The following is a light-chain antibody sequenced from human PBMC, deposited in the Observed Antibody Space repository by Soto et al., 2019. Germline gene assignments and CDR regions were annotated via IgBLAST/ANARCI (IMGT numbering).Light chain of an antibody. Sequence: QSVLTQPPSASGTPGQRVTISCSGSSSNIGSNTVNWYQQVPGTAPKLLIHGDNLRPSGVPDRFSGSKSGTSASLAISGLQSEDEADYYCATWDDSLNGVVFGGGTKVTVL. CDR3: ATWDDSLNGVV. J-gene: IGLJ2*01. CDR2: GDN. V-gene: IGLV1-44*01. CDR1: SSNIGSNT.